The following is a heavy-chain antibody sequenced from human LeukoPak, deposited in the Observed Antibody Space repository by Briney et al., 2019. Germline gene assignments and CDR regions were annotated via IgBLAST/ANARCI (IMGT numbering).Heavy chain of an antibody. J-gene: IGHJ4*02. Sequence: ASVKVSCKASGGTFSSYAISWVRQAPGQGLEWMGWMNPNSGNTGYAQKFQGRVTMTRNTSISTAYMELSSLRSEDTAVYYCASSDPCGGDCWVDYWGQGTLVTVSS. D-gene: IGHD2-21*02. CDR1: GGTFSSYA. CDR3: ASSDPCGGDCWVDY. CDR2: MNPNSGNT. V-gene: IGHV1-8*02.